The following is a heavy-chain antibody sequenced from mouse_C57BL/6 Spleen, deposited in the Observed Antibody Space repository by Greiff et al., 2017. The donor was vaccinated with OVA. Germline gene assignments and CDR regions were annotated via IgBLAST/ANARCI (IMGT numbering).Heavy chain of an antibody. CDR1: GFSLTSYG. D-gene: IGHD1-1*01. Sequence: QVQLQQSGPGLVQPSQSLSITCTVSGFSLTSYGVHWVRQSPGKGLEWLGVIWSGGSTDYNAAFISRLSISKDNSKSQVFFKMNSLQADDTAIYYCARGATVVARDYYAMDYWGQGTSVTVSS. J-gene: IGHJ4*01. CDR3: ARGATVVARDYYAMDY. V-gene: IGHV2-2*01. CDR2: IWSGGST.